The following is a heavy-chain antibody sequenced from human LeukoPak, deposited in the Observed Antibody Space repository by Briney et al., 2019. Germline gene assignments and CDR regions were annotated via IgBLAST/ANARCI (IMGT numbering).Heavy chain of an antibody. CDR2: INPDSGNT. CDR3: ARGGIRFFDWAMDVGDRTTDFDS. V-gene: IGHV1-18*01. Sequence: GASVKVSCKASGYSFTHYSISWVRQAPGQGLEWMGWINPDSGNTDYAQKLQGRVTMTTDTSTSTAYLELRSLRSDDTAVYYCARGGIRFFDWAMDVGDRTTDFDSWGHGTMVTVSS. D-gene: IGHD3-9*01. J-gene: IGHJ4*01. CDR1: GYSFTHYS.